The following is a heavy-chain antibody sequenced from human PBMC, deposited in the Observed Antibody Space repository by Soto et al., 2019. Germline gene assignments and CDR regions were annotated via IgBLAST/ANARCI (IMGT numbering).Heavy chain of an antibody. D-gene: IGHD7-27*01. CDR1: GFTFTDYY. J-gene: IGHJ4*02. CDR2: ISTSGNTI. CDR3: ARNWGPLDS. V-gene: IGHV3-11*01. Sequence: QVQLVESGGGLVRPGGSLRLSCAASGFTFTDYYMSWIRQAPGKGLEWVSYISTSGNTIYDADSVKGRFTFSRDNAKNSLYLQMNSLTPEDTAVYYCARNWGPLDSWGQGTLVTVSS.